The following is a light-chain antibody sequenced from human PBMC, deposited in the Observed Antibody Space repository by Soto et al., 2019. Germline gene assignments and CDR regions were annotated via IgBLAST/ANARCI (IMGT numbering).Light chain of an antibody. CDR1: SSDVGGYNY. Sequence: QSALTQPRSVSGSPGQSVTISCTGTSSDVGGYNYVSWYQQHPGKAPKLMIYEVNNRPSGVSHRFSGSKSVNTASLTISGLQAEDEADYYCSSYTSGDTYVFGTGTKLTVL. CDR2: EVN. V-gene: IGLV2-11*01. CDR3: SSYTSGDTYV. J-gene: IGLJ1*01.